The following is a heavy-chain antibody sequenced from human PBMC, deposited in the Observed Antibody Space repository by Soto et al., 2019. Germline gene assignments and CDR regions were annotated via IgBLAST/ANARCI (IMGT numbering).Heavy chain of an antibody. V-gene: IGHV4-30-4*01. D-gene: IGHD2-15*01. CDR1: ACSISSGDNY. CDR2: IHYSGST. Sequence: QVQLQESGPGLVKPSQTLSLTCTVSACSISSGDNYWSWIRQPPGKGLEWIGYIHYSGSTCYNPSLKSRFTISVDTSKNQCSLKLSSVTAADSVVYYCSRVSSADFFDPWGQGTLVTVSS. J-gene: IGHJ5*02. CDR3: SRVSSADFFDP.